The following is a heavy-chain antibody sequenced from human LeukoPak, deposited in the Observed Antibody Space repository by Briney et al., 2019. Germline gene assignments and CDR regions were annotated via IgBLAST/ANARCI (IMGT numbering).Heavy chain of an antibody. J-gene: IGHJ6*03. CDR1: GGSISNYY. CDR2: IHYSGSA. Sequence: SETLSLTCTVSGGSISNYYWSWIRQPPGKGLEWVGYIHYSGSANYNRSLKSRVTISVDASKNQFSLKLSSVTAADTAVYYCARVEEGYGSGRRENYYYYYMDVWGKGTTVTVSS. V-gene: IGHV4-59*01. CDR3: ARVEEGYGSGRRENYYYYYMDV. D-gene: IGHD3-10*01.